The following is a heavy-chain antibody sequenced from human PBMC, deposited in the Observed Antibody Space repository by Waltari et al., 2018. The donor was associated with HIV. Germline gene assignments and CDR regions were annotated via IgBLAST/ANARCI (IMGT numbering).Heavy chain of an antibody. V-gene: IGHV3-21*01. D-gene: IGHD3-22*01. CDR1: GFAFRTYS. CDR2: ISSSSTYI. CDR3: ARGTYYYDSSGYYDNLPFDY. J-gene: IGHJ4*02. Sequence: EVQLVESGGGLVKPGGSLRPSCAAAGFAFRTYSMHWVRQAPRKGLDGVSSISSSSTYIYYADSVKGRFTISRDNAKNSLYLQMNSLRAEDTAVYFCARGTYYYDSSGYYDNLPFDYWGQGTLVTVSS.